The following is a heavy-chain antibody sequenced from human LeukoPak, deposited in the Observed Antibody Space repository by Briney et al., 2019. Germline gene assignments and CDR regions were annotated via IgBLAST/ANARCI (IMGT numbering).Heavy chain of an antibody. D-gene: IGHD3-10*01. V-gene: IGHV4-34*01. J-gene: IGHJ4*02. Sequence: PSETLSLTCAVYGGSFSGYYWSWIRQPPGKGLEWIGEINRSGSTNYNPSLKSRVTISVDTSKNQFSLKLSSVTAADTAVYYCARETMVRGVIIYWGQGTLVTVSS. CDR2: INRSGST. CDR1: GGSFSGYY. CDR3: ARETMVRGVIIY.